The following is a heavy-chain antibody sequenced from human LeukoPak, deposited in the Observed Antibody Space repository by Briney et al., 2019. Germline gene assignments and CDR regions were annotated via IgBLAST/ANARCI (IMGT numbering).Heavy chain of an antibody. CDR3: ARDWGAYYHFFDY. CDR1: GFTFSTYW. V-gene: IGHV3-7*01. Sequence: GGSLRLSCAASGFTFSTYWMSWVRQAPGKGLEWVANIKEDGSEKYYGDSVKGRFTISRDNAKKSLYLQMNSLRAEDTAVYYCARDWGAYYHFFDYWGQGTLVTVSS. CDR2: IKEDGSEK. D-gene: IGHD3-22*01. J-gene: IGHJ4*02.